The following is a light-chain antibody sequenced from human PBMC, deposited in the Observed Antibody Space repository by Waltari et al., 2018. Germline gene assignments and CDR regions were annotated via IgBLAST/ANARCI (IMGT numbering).Light chain of an antibody. CDR1: SVGSKS. V-gene: IGLV3-21*01. Sequence: SYVLTQPPAVSVVPGETATTSCGGNSVGSKSVNRLQQKPGQAPVLVVYDDTDRPSGIPERFSGSNSGDTATLTINRVEAGDEADYFCQVWDSRSDYVIFGGGTKLTVL. CDR2: DDT. CDR3: QVWDSRSDYVI. J-gene: IGLJ2*01.